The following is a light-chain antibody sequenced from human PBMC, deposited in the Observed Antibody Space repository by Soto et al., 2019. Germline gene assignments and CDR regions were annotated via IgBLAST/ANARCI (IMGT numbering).Light chain of an antibody. J-gene: IGKJ5*01. CDR1: QDIGNW. CDR2: SAS. CDR3: QQDKSFPIT. V-gene: IGKV1-12*01. Sequence: EIQVTQSPPSMAPSVGGRATITCRASQDIGNWMTWYQQKPGKAPKLLIYSASTLVRGVPSRFSGRGSGTEFTLTISGLQPEDSLTYYCQQDKSFPITFGQGTRLEIK.